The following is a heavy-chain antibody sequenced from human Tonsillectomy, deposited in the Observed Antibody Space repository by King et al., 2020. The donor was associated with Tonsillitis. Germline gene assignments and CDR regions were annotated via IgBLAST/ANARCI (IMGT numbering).Heavy chain of an antibody. Sequence: QLQESGPGLVKPSQTLSLTCTVSGGSISSGGYYWSWIRQHPGKGLEWIGYIYYSGSTYYNPSLKSRVTISVDTSKNQFSLKLSSVTAADTAVYYCARENFIGGNPLRFTLHRRGYFDYWGQGTLVTVSS. V-gene: IGHV4-31*03. CDR2: IYYSGST. D-gene: IGHD4-23*01. J-gene: IGHJ4*02. CDR1: GGSISSGGYY. CDR3: ARENFIGGNPLRFTLHRRGYFDY.